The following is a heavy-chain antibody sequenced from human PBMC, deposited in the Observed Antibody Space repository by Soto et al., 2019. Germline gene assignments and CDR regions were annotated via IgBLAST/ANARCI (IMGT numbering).Heavy chain of an antibody. CDR1: GFTFDDYA. CDR3: AKALSGGEAEYFQQ. V-gene: IGHV3-9*01. Sequence: EVQLVESGGGLVQPGRSLRLSCAASGFTFDDYAMHWVRQAPGKGLEWVSGISWNSGSIGYADSVKGRFTISRDNAKNSLYLQMNSLRAEDTALYYCAKALSGGEAEYFQQWGQGTLVTVSS. J-gene: IGHJ1*01. CDR2: ISWNSGSI. D-gene: IGHD3-10*01.